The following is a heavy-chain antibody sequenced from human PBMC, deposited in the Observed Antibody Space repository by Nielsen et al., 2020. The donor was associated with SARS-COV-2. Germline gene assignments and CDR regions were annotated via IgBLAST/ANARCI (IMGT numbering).Heavy chain of an antibody. V-gene: IGHV3-74*01. CDR3: ARGGAAAVIDN. CDR1: GFTFSSYW. CDR2: IKSDGSSI. Sequence: GESLKISCAASGFTFSSYWMHWVRQAPGKGLVWVSRIKSDGSSISYADSVKGRFTISRDNAKITLYLQMNSLGVDDTAMYYCARGGAAAVIDNWGQGTLVTVSS. J-gene: IGHJ4*02. D-gene: IGHD6-13*01.